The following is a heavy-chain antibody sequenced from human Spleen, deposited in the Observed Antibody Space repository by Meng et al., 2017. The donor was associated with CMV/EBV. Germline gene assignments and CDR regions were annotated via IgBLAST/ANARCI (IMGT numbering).Heavy chain of an antibody. CDR3: ARDRGGLRMGFDAFDI. CDR1: GFTFDDYA. Sequence: SLKISCAASGFTFDDYAMHWVRQAPGKGLEWVSGTSWNSGDIGYVDSVKGRFTISRDNAKNSLYLQMNSLRAEDTTVYYCARDRGGLRMGFDAFDIWGQGTVVTVSS. D-gene: IGHD4-17*01. V-gene: IGHV3-9*01. J-gene: IGHJ3*02. CDR2: TSWNSGDI.